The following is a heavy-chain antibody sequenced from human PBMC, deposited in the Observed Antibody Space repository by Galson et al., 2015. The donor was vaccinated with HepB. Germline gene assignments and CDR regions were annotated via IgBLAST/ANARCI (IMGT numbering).Heavy chain of an antibody. Sequence: LRLSCAASGFTFSSYLMHWVRQAPGKGLVWVSRIDGDGRRIDYADSVRGRFTISRDNAKNTLYLQMNSLRVEDTAVYYCARDLWFGELMDYWGQGTLVTVSS. V-gene: IGHV3-74*01. CDR2: IDGDGRRI. CDR3: ARDLWFGELMDY. CDR1: GFTFSSYL. J-gene: IGHJ4*02. D-gene: IGHD3-10*01.